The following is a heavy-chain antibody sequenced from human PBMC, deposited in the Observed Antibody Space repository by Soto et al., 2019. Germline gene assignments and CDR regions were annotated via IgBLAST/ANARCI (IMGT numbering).Heavy chain of an antibody. Sequence: GASVKVSCKASGGTFSSYAISWVRQAPGQGLEWMGWINPNSGGTNYAQKFQGWVTMTRDTSISTAYMELSRLRSDDTAVYYCARVGDYVDYHFDYWGQGTLVTVSS. V-gene: IGHV1-2*04. CDR1: GGTFSSYA. J-gene: IGHJ4*02. D-gene: IGHD4-17*01. CDR2: INPNSGGT. CDR3: ARVGDYVDYHFDY.